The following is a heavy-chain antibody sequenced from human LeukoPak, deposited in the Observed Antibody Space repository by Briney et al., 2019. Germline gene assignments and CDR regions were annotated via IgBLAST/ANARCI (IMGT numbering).Heavy chain of an antibody. CDR3: ASDSNDGAAFDI. CDR2: IYAGGNT. D-gene: IGHD3-10*01. Sequence: GGSLRLSCAVSGLSVSDNYFSWVRQAPGKGLEWVSVIYAGGNTYYGDSMKGRFTLSREISKNTIYLQMNSLRAEDTAIYFCASDSNDGAAFDIWGQGTMVTVS. CDR1: GLSVSDNY. V-gene: IGHV3-53*01. J-gene: IGHJ3*02.